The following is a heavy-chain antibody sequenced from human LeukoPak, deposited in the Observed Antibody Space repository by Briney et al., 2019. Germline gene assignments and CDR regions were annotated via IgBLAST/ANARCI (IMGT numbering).Heavy chain of an antibody. D-gene: IGHD3-9*01. CDR1: GFTVSSNY. Sequence: GGSLRLSCAASGFTVSSNYMSWVRQAPGKGLEWVSVIYSGGSTYYADSVKGRFTISRDNFKNTLYLQMNSLRAEDTAVYYCARSGFLTGYYVYYFDYWGQGTLVTVSS. V-gene: IGHV3-66*01. CDR3: ARSGFLTGYYVYYFDY. CDR2: IYSGGST. J-gene: IGHJ4*02.